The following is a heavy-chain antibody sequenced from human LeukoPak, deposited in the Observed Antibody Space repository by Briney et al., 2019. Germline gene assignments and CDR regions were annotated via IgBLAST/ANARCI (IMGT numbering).Heavy chain of an antibody. CDR3: ARDGLNYIDSSRYYSYYFDY. CDR1: GFTFSSYA. J-gene: IGHJ4*02. V-gene: IGHV3-30-3*01. Sequence: GGSLRLSCAASGFTFSSYAMHWVRQAPGKGLEWVAVISYDGSNKYYADSVKGRFTISRDNSKNTLYLQMNSLRAEDTAVYYCARDGLNYIDSSRYYSYYFDYWGQGTLVTVSS. D-gene: IGHD3-22*01. CDR2: ISYDGSNK.